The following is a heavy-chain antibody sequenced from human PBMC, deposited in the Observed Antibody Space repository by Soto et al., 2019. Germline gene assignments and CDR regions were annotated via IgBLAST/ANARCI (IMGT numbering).Heavy chain of an antibody. V-gene: IGHV4-4*01. D-gene: IGHD2-15*01. J-gene: IGHJ6*03. Sequence: SETLSLTCAVSSGSISSSNWWSWVRQPPGKGLEWIGEIYHSGSTNHNPSLKSRVTISVDKSKNQFSLKLSSVTAADTAVYCCARDLQDSYCSGGSCYYYYYYMDVWGKGTTVTVSS. CDR2: IYHSGST. CDR3: ARDLQDSYCSGGSCYYYYYYMDV. CDR1: SGSISSSNW.